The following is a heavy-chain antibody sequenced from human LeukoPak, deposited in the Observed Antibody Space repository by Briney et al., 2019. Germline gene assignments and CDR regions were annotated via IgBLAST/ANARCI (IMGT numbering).Heavy chain of an antibody. CDR3: ARIVGTTDYFEY. D-gene: IGHD1-26*01. V-gene: IGHV4-39*01. J-gene: IGHJ4*02. Sequence: SETLSLTCTVSGGSISSSSYYWGWIRQPPGKGLEWIGSIYYSGSTYYNPSLKNRVTISVDTSKNQFSLKLSSVTAADTAVYYCARIVGTTDYFEYWGQGTLVTVSS. CDR1: GGSISSSSYY. CDR2: IYYSGST.